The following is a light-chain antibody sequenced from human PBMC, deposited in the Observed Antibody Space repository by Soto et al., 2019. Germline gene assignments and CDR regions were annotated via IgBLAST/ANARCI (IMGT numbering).Light chain of an antibody. J-gene: IGLJ2*01. Sequence: QSVLTQWPSDSASLGASVKLTCTLSSGHSNYAIAWHQQQSEKGAPYLMMLNSDGSHSKGDGIPYRFPVTSSGAERYLPIPSHQAEDEADYYCQTGGSGIVVFGGGTQLTV. CDR2: LNSDGSH. V-gene: IGLV4-69*01. CDR3: QTGGSGIVV. CDR1: SGHSNYA.